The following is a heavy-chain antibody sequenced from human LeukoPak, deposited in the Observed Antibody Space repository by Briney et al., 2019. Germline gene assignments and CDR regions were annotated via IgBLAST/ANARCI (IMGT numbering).Heavy chain of an antibody. V-gene: IGHV1-18*04. Sequence: ASVKVSCKASGYTFTSYGISWVRQAPGQGREWMGWISAYNGSTNYAQKLQGRVTMTTDTSTSTAYMELRSLRSDDTAVYYCARDYDILTGASKLDYWGQGTLVTVSS. D-gene: IGHD3-9*01. CDR1: GYTFTSYG. CDR3: ARDYDILTGASKLDY. CDR2: ISAYNGST. J-gene: IGHJ4*02.